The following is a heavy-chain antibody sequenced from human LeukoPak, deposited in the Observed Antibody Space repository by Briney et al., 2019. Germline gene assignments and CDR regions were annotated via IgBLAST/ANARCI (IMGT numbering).Heavy chain of an antibody. CDR1: GFTFSSYA. D-gene: IGHD6-19*01. CDR3: AKAPDSGYSSGNFDY. J-gene: IGHJ4*02. V-gene: IGHV3-9*01. CDR2: ISWNSGSI. Sequence: GGSLRLSCAASGFTFSSYAMHWVRQAPGKGLEWVSGISWNSGSIGYADSVKGRFTISRDNAKNSLYLQMNSLRAEDTALYYCAKAPDSGYSSGNFDYWGQGTLVTVSS.